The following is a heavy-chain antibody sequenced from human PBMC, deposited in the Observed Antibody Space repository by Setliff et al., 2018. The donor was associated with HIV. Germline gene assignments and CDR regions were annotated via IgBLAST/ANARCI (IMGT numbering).Heavy chain of an antibody. J-gene: IGHJ4*02. D-gene: IGHD6-19*01. CDR3: TSGVEQWLIRGY. CDR2: IGSKANSYAT. V-gene: IGHV3-73*01. CDR1: GFTFSGST. Sequence: GGSLRLSCAASGFTFSGSTMYWVRQASGKGLEWVGRIGSKANSYATVYAASVNGRFTISRDDSENTAYLQMNSLKTEDTAVYYYTSGVEQWLIRGYWGQGTLVTVSS.